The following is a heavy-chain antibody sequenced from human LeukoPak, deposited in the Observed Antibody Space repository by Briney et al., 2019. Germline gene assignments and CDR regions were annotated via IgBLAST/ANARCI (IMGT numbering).Heavy chain of an antibody. Sequence: GGSLRLSCAASGFTFSSYAMPWVRQAPGKGLEWVAVISYDGSNKYYADSVKGRFTISRDNSKNTLYLQMNSLRAEDTAVYYCARDHISGAAVFDYWGQGTLVTVSS. D-gene: IGHD6-13*01. V-gene: IGHV3-30-3*01. CDR3: ARDHISGAAVFDY. CDR2: ISYDGSNK. CDR1: GFTFSSYA. J-gene: IGHJ4*02.